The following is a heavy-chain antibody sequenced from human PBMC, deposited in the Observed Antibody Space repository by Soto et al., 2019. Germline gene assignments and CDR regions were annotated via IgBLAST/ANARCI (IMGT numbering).Heavy chain of an antibody. CDR2: IIPIFGTA. V-gene: IGHV1-69*01. CDR3: ARESGSLVDVVFSDAFDI. CDR1: GGTFSSYA. J-gene: IGHJ3*02. Sequence: QVQLVQSGAEVKKPGSSVTVSCKASGGTFSSYAISWVRQAPGQGLEWMGGIIPIFGTANYAQKFQGRVTITADESTSTAYMELSSLRSEDTAVYYCARESGSLVDVVFSDAFDIWGQGTMVTGSS. D-gene: IGHD1-26*01.